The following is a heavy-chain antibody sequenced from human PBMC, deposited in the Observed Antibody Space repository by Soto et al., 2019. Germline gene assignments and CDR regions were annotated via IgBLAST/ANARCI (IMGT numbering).Heavy chain of an antibody. D-gene: IGHD6-13*01. Sequence: SVKVSCKASGGTFSSYAISWVRQAPGQGLEWMGGIIPIFGTANYAQKFQGRVTITADESTSTAYMELSSLRSEDTAVYYCARVLGYSSSWYLYGMDVWGQGTTVTV. CDR3: ARVLGYSSSWYLYGMDV. CDR2: IIPIFGTA. J-gene: IGHJ6*02. CDR1: GGTFSSYA. V-gene: IGHV1-69*13.